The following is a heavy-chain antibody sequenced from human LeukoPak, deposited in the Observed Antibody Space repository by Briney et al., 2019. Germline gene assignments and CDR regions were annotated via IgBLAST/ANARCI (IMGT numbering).Heavy chain of an antibody. CDR3: ARHASPNYLLDY. Sequence: GESLKISCKGSGYSFSSYWIGWGRQMPGKGLEWMGSTYPGDSDTRYSPSLQGQVTISVDKSINTAYLQWSSLKASDTAMYYCARHASPNYLLDYWGQGTLVTVSS. CDR2: TYPGDSDT. CDR1: GYSFSSYW. D-gene: IGHD3-10*01. V-gene: IGHV5-51*01. J-gene: IGHJ4*02.